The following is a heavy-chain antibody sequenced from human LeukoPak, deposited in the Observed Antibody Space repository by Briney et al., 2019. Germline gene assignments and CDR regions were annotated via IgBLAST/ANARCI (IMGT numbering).Heavy chain of an antibody. V-gene: IGHV3-23*01. CDR1: GFTFSSYG. Sequence: GGSLRLSYAASGFTFSSYGMSWVRQAPGKGLEWVSAISGSGGSTYYADSVKGRFTISRDNSKNTLYLQMNSLRAEDTAVYYCAKERYSYVEESSDYWGQGTLVTVSS. CDR3: AKERYSYVEESSDY. CDR2: ISGSGGST. J-gene: IGHJ4*02. D-gene: IGHD5-18*01.